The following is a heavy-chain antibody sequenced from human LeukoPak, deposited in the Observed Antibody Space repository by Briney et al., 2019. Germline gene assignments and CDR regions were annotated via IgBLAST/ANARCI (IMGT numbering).Heavy chain of an antibody. J-gene: IGHJ4*02. D-gene: IGHD2-2*01. CDR1: GYTFTGYY. CDR3: ARGAPSYCSSTSCLAYYFDY. CDR2: FNPNSGGT. V-gene: IGHV1-2*04. Sequence: ASVKVSCKASGYTFTGYYMHWVRQAPGQGLEWMGWFNPNSGGTNYAQKFQGWVTMTRDTSISTAYMELSRLRSDDTAVYYCARGAPSYCSSTSCLAYYFDYWGQGTLVTVSS.